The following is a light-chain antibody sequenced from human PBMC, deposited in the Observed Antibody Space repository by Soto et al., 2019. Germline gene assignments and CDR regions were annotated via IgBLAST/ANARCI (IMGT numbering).Light chain of an antibody. CDR1: RSVYND. CDR2: GAS. Sequence: ETVMTQSPVTLSVSPGERATLSCRASRSVYNDLAWYQQRPGQAPRLLICGASTRATGVPVNFSGSGSGTEFTLTISSLQSEDFAVYYCQQYNDWPYTFGQGTKLEIK. V-gene: IGKV3-15*01. CDR3: QQYNDWPYT. J-gene: IGKJ2*01.